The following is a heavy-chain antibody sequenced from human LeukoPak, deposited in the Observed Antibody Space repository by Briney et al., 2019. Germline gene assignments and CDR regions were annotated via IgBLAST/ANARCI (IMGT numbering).Heavy chain of an antibody. V-gene: IGHV3-30-3*01. Sequence: GESLRLSCAASGFTFSSYAMHWVRQAPGKGLEWVAVISYDGSNKYYADSVKGRFTISRDNSKNTLYLQMNSLRAEDTAVYYCARDDAVATIDGAFDIWGQGTMVTVSS. CDR2: ISYDGSNK. CDR3: ARDDAVATIDGAFDI. D-gene: IGHD5-12*01. CDR1: GFTFSSYA. J-gene: IGHJ3*02.